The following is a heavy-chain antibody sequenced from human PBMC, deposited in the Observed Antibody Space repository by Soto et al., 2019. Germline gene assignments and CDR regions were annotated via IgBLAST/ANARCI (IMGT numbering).Heavy chain of an antibody. CDR1: GFTVSSNY. CDR2: IYSSGST. Sequence: GGSLRLSCAAFGFTVSSNYMSWVRQAPGKGLEWVSVIYSSGSTYYADSVKGRFTISRDNSKNTLYLQMNSLRAEDTAVYYCAREGNDFHNWSDPWGQGTLVTVSS. D-gene: IGHD3-16*01. J-gene: IGHJ5*02. CDR3: AREGNDFHNWSDP. V-gene: IGHV3-53*01.